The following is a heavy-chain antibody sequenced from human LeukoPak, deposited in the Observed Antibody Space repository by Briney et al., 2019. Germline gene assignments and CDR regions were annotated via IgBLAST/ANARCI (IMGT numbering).Heavy chain of an antibody. CDR2: ISGSGGST. CDR1: GFTFSSYA. Sequence: GGSLKLSCAASGFTFSSYAMSWVRQAPGKGLEWVSAISGSGGSTYYADSVKGRFTISRDNSKNTLYLQMNSLRAEDTAVYYCANRVGATYFDYWGQGTLVTVSS. CDR3: ANRVGATYFDY. D-gene: IGHD1-26*01. V-gene: IGHV3-23*01. J-gene: IGHJ4*02.